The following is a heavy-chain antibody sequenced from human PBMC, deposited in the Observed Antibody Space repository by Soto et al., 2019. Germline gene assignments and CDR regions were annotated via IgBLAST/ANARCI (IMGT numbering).Heavy chain of an antibody. Sequence: GASVKVSCKASGGTFSSYAISWVRQAPGQGLEWMGGIIPIFGTANYAQKFRGRVTITADESTSTAYMELSSLRSEDTAVYYCARGLNYYDTSLDIWGQGTMVTVSS. CDR2: IIPIFGTA. CDR1: GGTFSSYA. D-gene: IGHD3-22*01. V-gene: IGHV1-69*13. CDR3: ARGLNYYDTSLDI. J-gene: IGHJ3*02.